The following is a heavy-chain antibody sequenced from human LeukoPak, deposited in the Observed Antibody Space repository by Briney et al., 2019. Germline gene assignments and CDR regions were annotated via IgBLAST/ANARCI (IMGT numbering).Heavy chain of an antibody. D-gene: IGHD3-16*02. Sequence: SETLSLTCTVSGGSVSSGSYYWSWIRQPPGKGLEWIGYIYYSGSTNYNPSLKSRVTLSVDKSKNQFSLRLNSVTAADTAMYYCARSHDHLWGNYPDYWGQGTLVTVSS. CDR3: ARSHDHLWGNYPDY. CDR1: GGSVSSGSYY. J-gene: IGHJ4*02. CDR2: IYYSGST. V-gene: IGHV4-61*01.